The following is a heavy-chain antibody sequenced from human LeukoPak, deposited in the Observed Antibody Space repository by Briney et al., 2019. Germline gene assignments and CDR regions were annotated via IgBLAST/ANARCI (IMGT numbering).Heavy chain of an antibody. CDR3: ARELVVIASFDY. CDR1: GGSISSGGYY. CDR2: IYYSGST. D-gene: IGHD3-22*01. J-gene: IGHJ4*02. Sequence: PSQTLSLTCTVSGGSISSGGYYWSWIRQHPGKGLEWIGYIYYSGSTYYDPSLKSRVTISVDTSKNQFSLKLSSVTAADTVVYYCARELVVIASFDYWGQGTLVTVSS. V-gene: IGHV4-31*03.